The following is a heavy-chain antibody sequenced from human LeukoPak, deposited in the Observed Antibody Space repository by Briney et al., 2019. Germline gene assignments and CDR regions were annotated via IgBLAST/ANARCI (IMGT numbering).Heavy chain of an antibody. V-gene: IGHV4-61*02. J-gene: IGHJ4*02. CDR2: IYTSGST. Sequence: SQTLSLTCTVSGGSISSGSYYWSWIRQPAGKGLEWIGRIYTSGSTNYNPSLKSRVTISVDTSKNQFSLKLSSVTAADTAVYYCARDFIGYCSSTSCSEFDYWGQGTLVTVSS. CDR1: GGSISSGSYY. D-gene: IGHD2-2*01. CDR3: ARDFIGYCSSTSCSEFDY.